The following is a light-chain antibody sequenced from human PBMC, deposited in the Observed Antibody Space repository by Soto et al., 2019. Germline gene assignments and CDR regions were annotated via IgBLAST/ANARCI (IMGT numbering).Light chain of an antibody. CDR2: SNN. V-gene: IGLV1-44*01. J-gene: IGLJ1*01. Sequence: QSVLTQPPSTSGTPGQRVTISCSGSRSNIGSNTVTSYQQLPGTAPNLLIYSNNQRPSGVPDRFSGSKSGTPASLAISGLPSEDEADYYCAAWDDSLNGSYVFETGTKVTV. CDR3: AAWDDSLNGSYV. CDR1: RSNIGSNT.